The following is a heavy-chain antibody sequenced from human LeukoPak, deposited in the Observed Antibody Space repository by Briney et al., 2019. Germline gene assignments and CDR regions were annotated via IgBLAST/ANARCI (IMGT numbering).Heavy chain of an antibody. D-gene: IGHD3-22*01. CDR2: ISYDGINK. V-gene: IGHV3-30*18. J-gene: IGHJ4*02. Sequence: GRSLRLSCEVSGFTFRNYGMNWVRQAPGKGLEWVAVISYDGINKYYVDSVKGRFTISRDNYKNTLYLQVNSLRAEDTAVYYCAKDGCLYHYDSSGYYFDYRVQRTLVAVSS. CDR1: GFTFRNYG. CDR3: AKDGCLYHYDSSGYYFDY.